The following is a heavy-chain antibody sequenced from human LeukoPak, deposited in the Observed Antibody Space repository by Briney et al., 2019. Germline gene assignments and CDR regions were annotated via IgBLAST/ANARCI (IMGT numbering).Heavy chain of an antibody. CDR1: GYSISSSYY. D-gene: IGHD3-10*01. CDR3: ARRSVELGAFDY. Sequence: SETLSLTCTVSGYSISSSYYWGWIRQPPGKGLEWIGSIYYSGSTYYNPSLKSRVTISVDTSKNQFSLKLSSVTAADTAVYYCARRSVELGAFDYWGQGTLVTVSS. CDR2: IYYSGST. J-gene: IGHJ4*02. V-gene: IGHV4-39*01.